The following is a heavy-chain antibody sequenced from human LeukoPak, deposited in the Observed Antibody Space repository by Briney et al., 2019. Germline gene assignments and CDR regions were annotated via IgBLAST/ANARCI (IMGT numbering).Heavy chain of an antibody. D-gene: IGHD3-9*01. Sequence: ASVKVSCKASGYTFTGYYMHWVRQAPGQGLEWMGWINPNSGGTNYAQKFQGRVTMTRDTSISTAYMELSRLRSDDTAVYYCARSGIHLRYFAWLSERNFDYWGQGTLVTVSS. CDR1: GYTFTGYY. J-gene: IGHJ4*02. V-gene: IGHV1-2*02. CDR2: INPNSGGT. CDR3: ARSGIHLRYFAWLSERNFDY.